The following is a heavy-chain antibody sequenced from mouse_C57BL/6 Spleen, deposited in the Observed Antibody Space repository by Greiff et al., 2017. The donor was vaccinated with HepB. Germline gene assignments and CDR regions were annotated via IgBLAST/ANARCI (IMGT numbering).Heavy chain of an antibody. CDR3: ARGASSGYSSFAY. J-gene: IGHJ3*01. Sequence: QVQLQQSGAELARPGASVKLSCKASGYTFTSYGISWVKQRTGQGLEWIGEIYPRSGNTYYNEKFKGKATLTADKSSSTAYMELRSLTSEDSAVYFCARGASSGYSSFAYWGQGTLVTVSA. D-gene: IGHD3-2*02. CDR1: GYTFTSYG. V-gene: IGHV1-81*01. CDR2: IYPRSGNT.